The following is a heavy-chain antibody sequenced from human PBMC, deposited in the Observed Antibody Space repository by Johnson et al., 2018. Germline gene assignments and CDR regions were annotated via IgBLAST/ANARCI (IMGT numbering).Heavy chain of an antibody. V-gene: IGHV3-13*01. CDR2: IGRAGDT. Sequence: VQLVESGGGLVQPGGSLRLSCAASGFSFSSYDMHWVRQGTGKGLEWVSYIGRAGDTYYQGSVKGRFTISRENAKNTLYLQMNSLRAEGTAVYYCASLNPDNWGQGTLVTVSS. CDR1: GFSFSSYD. J-gene: IGHJ4*02. CDR3: ASLNPDN.